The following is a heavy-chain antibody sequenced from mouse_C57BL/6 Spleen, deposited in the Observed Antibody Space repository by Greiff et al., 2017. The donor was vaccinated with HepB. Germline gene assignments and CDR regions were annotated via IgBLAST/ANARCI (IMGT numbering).Heavy chain of an antibody. CDR1: GYTFTDYY. Sequence: QVQLQQSGAELVRPGASVKLSCKASGYTFTDYYINWVKQRPGQGLEWIARIYPGSGNTYYNEKFKGKATLTAEKSSSTAYMQLSSLTSEDSAVYFCARYDYDGRYFDYWGQGTTLTVSS. D-gene: IGHD2-4*01. CDR2: IYPGSGNT. CDR3: ARYDYDGRYFDY. J-gene: IGHJ2*01. V-gene: IGHV1-76*01.